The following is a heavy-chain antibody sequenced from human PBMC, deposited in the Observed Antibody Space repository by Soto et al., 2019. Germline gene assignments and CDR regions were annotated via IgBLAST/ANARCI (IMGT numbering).Heavy chain of an antibody. CDR3: AKGPIFGVENIYDY. CDR2: MSGSGGTS. Sequence: EVQLLESGGALVQPGGSLRLSCAASGFTFSSYAMSWVRQAPGKGLEWVSGMSGSGGTSYYTDSGKGRFTISRDNSKRTLYLHMNSLRAEDTALYYCAKGPIFGVENIYDYWGQGTLVTVSS. J-gene: IGHJ4*02. V-gene: IGHV3-23*01. CDR1: GFTFSSYA. D-gene: IGHD3-3*01.